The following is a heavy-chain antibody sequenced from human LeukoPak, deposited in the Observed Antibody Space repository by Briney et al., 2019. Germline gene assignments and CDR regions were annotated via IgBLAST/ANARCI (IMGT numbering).Heavy chain of an antibody. CDR3: ARHFSGFWSGYQRYFQH. CDR1: GGSFSGYY. D-gene: IGHD3-3*01. Sequence: SETLSLTCAVYGGSFSGYYWSWIRQPPGKGPEWIGEINHSGSTNYNPSLKSRVTISVDTSKNQFSLKLSSVTAADTAVYYCARHFSGFWSGYQRYFQHWGQGTLVTVSS. J-gene: IGHJ1*01. V-gene: IGHV4-34*01. CDR2: INHSGST.